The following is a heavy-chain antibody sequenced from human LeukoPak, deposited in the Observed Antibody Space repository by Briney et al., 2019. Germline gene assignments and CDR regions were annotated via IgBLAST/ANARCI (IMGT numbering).Heavy chain of an antibody. CDR3: ATLNYDYVWGSYRYYFDY. J-gene: IGHJ4*02. CDR2: FDPEDGET. CDR1: GYTLTELS. V-gene: IGHV1-24*01. Sequence: ASVKVSCKVSGYTLTELSMHWVRQAPGKGLEWMGGFDPEDGETIYAQKFQGRVTMTGDTSTDTAYMELSGLRSEDTAVYYCATLNYDYVWGSYRYYFDYWGQGTLATVSS. D-gene: IGHD3-16*02.